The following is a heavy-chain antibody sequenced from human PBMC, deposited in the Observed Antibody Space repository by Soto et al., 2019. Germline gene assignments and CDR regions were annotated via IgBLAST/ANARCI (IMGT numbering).Heavy chain of an antibody. CDR1: GGSISSSSYY. V-gene: IGHV4-39*01. CDR3: ARRETYNWNLDAFDI. J-gene: IGHJ3*02. D-gene: IGHD1-20*01. Sequence: PTETLSLTCTVSGGSISSSSYYWGWIRQPPGKGLEWIGSIYYSGSTYYNPSLKSRVTISVDTSKNQFSLKLSSVTAADTAVYYCARRETYNWNLDAFDIWGQGTMVTVS. CDR2: IYYSGST.